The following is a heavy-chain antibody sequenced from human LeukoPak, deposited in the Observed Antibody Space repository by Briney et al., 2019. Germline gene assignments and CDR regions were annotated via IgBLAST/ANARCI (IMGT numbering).Heavy chain of an antibody. J-gene: IGHJ4*02. D-gene: IGHD2-2*01. CDR3: TVLPAALHFDY. Sequence: GGSLRLSCAASGFTFSGSAMHWVRQASGKGLEWVGRIRSKANSYATAYAASVKGRFTISRDDSKNTAYLQMNSPKTEDTAVYYCTVLPAALHFDYWGQGTLVTVSS. V-gene: IGHV3-73*01. CDR1: GFTFSGSA. CDR2: IRSKANSYAT.